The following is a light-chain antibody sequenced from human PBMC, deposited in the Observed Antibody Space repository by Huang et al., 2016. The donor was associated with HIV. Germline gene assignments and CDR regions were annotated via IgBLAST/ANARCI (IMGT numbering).Light chain of an antibody. Sequence: DIQMTQSPSSLSASVGDRVTITCRASQSISSYLNWYQQKPGKAPKFLIYAASSLQSGVPSRFSGSGSGTDFTLTISSLQPEDFATYYCQQSYSTPHPFGQGTKLEIK. J-gene: IGKJ2*01. CDR2: AAS. CDR1: QSISSY. V-gene: IGKV1-39*01. CDR3: QQSYSTPHP.